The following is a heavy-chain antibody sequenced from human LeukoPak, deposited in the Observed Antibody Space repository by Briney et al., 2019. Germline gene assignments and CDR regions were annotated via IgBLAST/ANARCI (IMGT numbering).Heavy chain of an antibody. CDR2: ISGSGGST. CDR1: GFTFSAYA. Sequence: PGGSLRLSCIVSGFTFSAYAMSWVRQAPGKGLEWVSAISGSGGSTYYADSVKGRFTISRDNSKNTLYLQMNSLRAEDTAVYYCAKGIIPGIAVAFNYWGQGTLVTVSS. V-gene: IGHV3-23*01. CDR3: AKGIIPGIAVAFNY. D-gene: IGHD6-19*01. J-gene: IGHJ4*02.